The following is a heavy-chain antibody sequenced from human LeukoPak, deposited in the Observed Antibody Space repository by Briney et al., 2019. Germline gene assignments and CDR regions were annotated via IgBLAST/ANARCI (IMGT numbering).Heavy chain of an antibody. V-gene: IGHV3-21*01. CDR1: GFTFSSYH. J-gene: IGHJ4*02. Sequence: GGSLRLSCAASGFTFSSYHMNWVRQAPGRGLEWVSSISQSSSNIYYADSIKGRFTISRDNAKDSLYLQLNSLRAEDTAVYYCARFHQYTSGDYWGQGTLVTVSS. CDR3: ARFHQYTSGDY. D-gene: IGHD6-19*01. CDR2: ISQSSSNI.